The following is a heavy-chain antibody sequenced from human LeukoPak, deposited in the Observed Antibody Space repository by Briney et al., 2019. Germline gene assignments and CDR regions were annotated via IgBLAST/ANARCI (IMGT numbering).Heavy chain of an antibody. Sequence: SETLSRTCTVSGGAISSVGYYWSWIRQPPGKGLEWMGDIYHSGSTYYNPSLKSRVTISVDRSKHQFSLKLSSVTAADTAVYYCARASEHYGEPPFDIWGQGPMVTVSS. D-gene: IGHD4-17*01. CDR1: GGAISSVGYY. CDR2: IYHSGST. V-gene: IGHV4-30-2*01. CDR3: ARASEHYGEPPFDI. J-gene: IGHJ3*02.